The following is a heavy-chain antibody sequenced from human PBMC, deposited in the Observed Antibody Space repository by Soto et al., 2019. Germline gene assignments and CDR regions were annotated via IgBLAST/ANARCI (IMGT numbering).Heavy chain of an antibody. D-gene: IGHD3-10*01. Sequence: GGSLRLSCTASGFTFSGYWMYWVRQGPGKGLVWVSRISTDGSRTTYADSVKGRFTISRDNAKNTLYVQMNSLRDEDTAVYYCAREVVLGSGAWFDSWGQGTPVTVSS. CDR2: ISTDGSRT. CDR1: GFTFSGYW. V-gene: IGHV3-74*01. CDR3: AREVVLGSGAWFDS. J-gene: IGHJ5*01.